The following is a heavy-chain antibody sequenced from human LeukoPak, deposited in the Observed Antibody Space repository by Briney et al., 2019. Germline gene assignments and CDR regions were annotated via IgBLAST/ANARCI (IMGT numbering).Heavy chain of an antibody. J-gene: IGHJ6*03. CDR3: ARGYGSYYYYYMDV. D-gene: IGHD3-10*01. CDR1: GGSISSYY. V-gene: IGHV4-59*01. CDR2: IYYSGST. Sequence: KPSETLSLTCTVSGGSISSYYWSWIRQPPGKGLVWIGYIYYSGSTNYNPSLKSRVTISVDTSKNQFSLRLSSVTAADTAVYYCARGYGSYYYYYMDVWGKGTTVTVSS.